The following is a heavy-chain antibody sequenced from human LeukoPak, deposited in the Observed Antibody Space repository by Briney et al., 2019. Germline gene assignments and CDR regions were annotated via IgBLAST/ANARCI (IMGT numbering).Heavy chain of an antibody. D-gene: IGHD5-18*01. J-gene: IGHJ5*02. V-gene: IGHV4-39*02. CDR2: IYDSGST. CDR3: ARDPSRIQLYYWFDP. Sequence: SETLSLTCTVSGGSIRSSYYYWGWIRQPPGKGLEWIGSIYDSGSTYYNPSLKSRVTISVDTSKNQFSLKLNSVTAADTAVYYCARDPSRIQLYYWFDPWGQGTLVTVSS. CDR1: GGSIRSSYYY.